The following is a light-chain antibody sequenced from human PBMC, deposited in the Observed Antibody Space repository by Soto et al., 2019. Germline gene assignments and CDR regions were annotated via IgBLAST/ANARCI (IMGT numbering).Light chain of an antibody. Sequence: EIQMTQSPSSLSASVGGRATITCQASQDITNYLNWYQQKPGKSPKLLIFDAATLAAGVPSRFSGSGSGTEFTLTISSLQPDDFATYYCQQYNSYSWTFGQGTKVEIK. CDR3: QQYNSYSWT. V-gene: IGKV1-33*01. CDR1: QDITNY. J-gene: IGKJ1*01. CDR2: DAA.